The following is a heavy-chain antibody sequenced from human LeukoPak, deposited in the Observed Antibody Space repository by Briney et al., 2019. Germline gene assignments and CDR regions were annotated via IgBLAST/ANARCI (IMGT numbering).Heavy chain of an antibody. D-gene: IGHD1-26*01. Sequence: PSETLSLTCTVSGGSISSYYWSWIRQPPGKGLEWIGYIYYSGSTNYNPSLKSRVTISVDTSKNQFSLKLSSVTAADTAVYYCAREREEDGIGAFDIWGQGTMVTVSS. J-gene: IGHJ3*02. CDR3: AREREEDGIGAFDI. CDR2: IYYSGST. CDR1: GGSISSYY. V-gene: IGHV4-59*01.